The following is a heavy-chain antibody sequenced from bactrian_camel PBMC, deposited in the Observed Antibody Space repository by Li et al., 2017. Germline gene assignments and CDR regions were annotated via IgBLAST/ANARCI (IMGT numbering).Heavy chain of an antibody. D-gene: IGHD6*01. CDR3: ANTDILYGGSWSYNY. V-gene: IGHV3S55*01. CDR1: GDTIGRYC. J-gene: IGHJ4*01. Sequence: HVQLVESGGGSVQVGGSLRLSCVASGDTIGRYCMGWFRQIPDKEREGVAGIESDGSTSYADSVKGRFTISRDNAKNTMYLQMNSLKTEDTATYYCANTDILYGGSWSYNYWGQGTQVTV. CDR2: IESDGST.